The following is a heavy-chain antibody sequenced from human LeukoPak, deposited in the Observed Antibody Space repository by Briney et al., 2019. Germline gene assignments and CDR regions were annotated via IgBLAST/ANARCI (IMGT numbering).Heavy chain of an antibody. J-gene: IGHJ6*04. D-gene: IGHD3-10*01. CDR2: IQYSGST. Sequence: SETLSLTCTVSGGFISSSNYYWGWIRQPPGKGLEWIGSIQYSGSTYYNPSLKSRVTISVDTSKNQFSLKLSSVTAADTAVYYCARLLTRSGSFYYYYGMDVWGKGTTVTVSS. CDR1: GGFISSSNYY. CDR3: ARLLTRSGSFYYYYGMDV. V-gene: IGHV4-39*07.